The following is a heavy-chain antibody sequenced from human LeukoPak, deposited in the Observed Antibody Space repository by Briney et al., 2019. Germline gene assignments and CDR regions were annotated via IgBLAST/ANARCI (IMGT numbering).Heavy chain of an antibody. CDR3: AREEEKISYSYDSGSEPYYYYTMDV. D-gene: IGHD3-10*01. J-gene: IGHJ6*02. CDR2: IYYSGSA. Sequence: SETLSLTCTVSGGSISSGGYFWNWIRQHPGKGLEWIGYIYYSGSAYYNPYNPSLKSRLTISVDTSKNQFSLKLSSVTAADTAVYYCAREEEKISYSYDSGSEPYYYYTMDVWGQGTTVTVSS. CDR1: GGSISSGGYF. V-gene: IGHV4-31*03.